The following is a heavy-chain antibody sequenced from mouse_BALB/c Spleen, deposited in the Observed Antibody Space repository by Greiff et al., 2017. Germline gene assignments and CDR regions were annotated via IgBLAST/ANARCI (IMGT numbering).Heavy chain of an antibody. D-gene: IGHD1-1*01. CDR3: ARSDYYGSRAWFAY. CDR2: ISYSGST. J-gene: IGHJ3*01. CDR1: GYSITSDYA. Sequence: EVQLVESGPGLVKPSQSLSLTCTVTGYSITSDYAWNWIRQFPGNKLEWMGYISYSGSTSYNPSLKSRISITRDTSKNQFFLQLNSVTTEDTATYYCARSDYYGSRAWFAYGGQGTLVTVSA. V-gene: IGHV3-2*02.